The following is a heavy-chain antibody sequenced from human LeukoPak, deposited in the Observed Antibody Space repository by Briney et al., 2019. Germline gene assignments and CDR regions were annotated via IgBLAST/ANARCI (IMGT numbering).Heavy chain of an antibody. D-gene: IGHD6-6*01. V-gene: IGHV3-21*01. J-gene: IGHJ6*02. CDR1: GFTFSSYS. Sequence: SGGSLRLSCAASGFTFSSYSMNWVRQAPGKGLEWVSSISSSSSYIYYADSVKGRFTISRDNAKNSLYLQMNSLRAEDTAVYYCARSSSSSVYYYGMDVWGQGTTVTVSS. CDR2: ISSSSSYI. CDR3: ARSSSSSVYYYGMDV.